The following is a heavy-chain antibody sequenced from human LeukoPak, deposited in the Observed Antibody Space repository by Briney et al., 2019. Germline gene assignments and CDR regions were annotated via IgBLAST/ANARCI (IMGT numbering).Heavy chain of an antibody. D-gene: IGHD2-2*01. J-gene: IGHJ6*03. CDR1: GYTFTGYY. CDR2: INPNSGGT. Sequence: ASVKVSCKASGYTFTGYYMHWVRQAPGQGLEWMGWINPNSGGTNYAQKFQGRVTMTRDTSISTAYMELSRLRSDDTAVYYCARADIVVVPAALTSNYYYYYYMDVWGKGTTVTVSS. CDR3: ARADIVVVPAALTSNYYYYYYMDV. V-gene: IGHV1-2*02.